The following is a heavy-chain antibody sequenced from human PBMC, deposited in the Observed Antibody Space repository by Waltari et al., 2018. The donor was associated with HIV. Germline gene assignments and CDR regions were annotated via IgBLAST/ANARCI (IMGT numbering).Heavy chain of an antibody. CDR1: GGSFSSNNSY. Sequence: QVQLQESGPGLVKPSETLYLTCTVSGGSFSSNNSYWTWIRQPPGKRLEWIGYISYSGSTNYNPSLKSRLTISVDTSKNQFSLKLSSVTAADTAVYYCARSRVGTTRVPFDYWGQGTLVTVSS. D-gene: IGHD1-26*01. CDR2: ISYSGST. CDR3: ARSRVGTTRVPFDY. V-gene: IGHV4-61*01. J-gene: IGHJ4*02.